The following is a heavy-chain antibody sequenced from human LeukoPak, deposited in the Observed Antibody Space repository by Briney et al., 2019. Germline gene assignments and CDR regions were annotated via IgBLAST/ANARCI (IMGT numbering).Heavy chain of an antibody. D-gene: IGHD3-9*01. Sequence: PGGSLRLSCAASGFTFSSYWMSWVRQAQGKGLEWVANIKQDGSEKYYVDSVKGRFTISRDNAKNPLYLQMNSLRAEDTAVYYCARDGHYDILTGYFDYWGQGTLVTVSS. CDR2: IKQDGSEK. J-gene: IGHJ4*02. V-gene: IGHV3-7*01. CDR1: GFTFSSYW. CDR3: ARDGHYDILTGYFDY.